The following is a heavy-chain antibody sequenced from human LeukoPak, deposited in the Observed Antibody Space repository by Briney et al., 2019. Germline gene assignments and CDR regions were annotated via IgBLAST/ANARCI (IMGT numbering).Heavy chain of an antibody. Sequence: PGGSLRLSCADSGFTFNSYDMNWVRQAPGKGLEWVSGISGSGGSTYYADSVKGRFTISRDNSENTLYLQMNSLRAEDTAIYYCAKELDSTGYFDYWGQGTLVTVSS. D-gene: IGHD3-22*01. V-gene: IGHV3-23*01. J-gene: IGHJ4*02. CDR3: AKELDSTGYFDY. CDR1: GFTFNSYD. CDR2: ISGSGGST.